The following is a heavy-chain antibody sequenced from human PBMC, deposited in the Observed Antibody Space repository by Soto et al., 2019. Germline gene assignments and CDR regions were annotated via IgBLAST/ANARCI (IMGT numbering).Heavy chain of an antibody. CDR1: GFTFSSCA. J-gene: IGHJ4*02. D-gene: IGHD1-7*01. V-gene: IGHV3-23*01. Sequence: PGGSLRLSCAASGFTFSSCAMNWVRQAPGKGLEWVSTISGSGESTYYADSVKGRFTISRDNSKSTLYLQMNSLSAEDTAVYYCAKDRWNYDYFDFWGQGTLVTVSS. CDR2: ISGSGEST. CDR3: AKDRWNYDYFDF.